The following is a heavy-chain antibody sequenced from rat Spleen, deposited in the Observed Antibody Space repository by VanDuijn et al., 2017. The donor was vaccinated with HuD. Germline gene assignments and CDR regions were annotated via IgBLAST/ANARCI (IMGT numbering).Heavy chain of an antibody. J-gene: IGHJ4*01. CDR2: MWRSGST. CDR1: GISFTDYS. V-gene: IGHV2S63*01. D-gene: IGHD5-1*01. Sequence: VQLKESGPGLVQPSQTLSLTCTVSGISFTDYSVHWVRQPPGKGLEWMGVMWRSGSTEYNSGLKSRLSSSRDTSKSQVFLKMNSLQTEDTAIYYCTRAPGKGYVMDAWGQGTAVTVSS. CDR3: TRAPGKGYVMDA.